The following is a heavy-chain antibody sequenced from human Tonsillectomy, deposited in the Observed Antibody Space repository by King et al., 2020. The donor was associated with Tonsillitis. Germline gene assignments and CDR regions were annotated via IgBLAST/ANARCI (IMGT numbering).Heavy chain of an antibody. CDR2: INPKSGGT. V-gene: IGHV1-2*02. J-gene: IGHJ4*02. Sequence: VQLVESGAEVKKPGASVKVSCKASGYIFIGYYMHWVRQAPGQGLYWMGWINPKSGGTNYAQKFRGRATMSRDTSINTAFMELGSLRSDDTAIYFCARATQGMAAAFDSWGQGALVTVSS. CDR1: GYIFIGYY. CDR3: ARATQGMAAAFDS. D-gene: IGHD6-13*01.